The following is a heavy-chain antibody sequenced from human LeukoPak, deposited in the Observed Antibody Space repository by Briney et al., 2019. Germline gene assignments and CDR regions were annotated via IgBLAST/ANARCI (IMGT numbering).Heavy chain of an antibody. D-gene: IGHD3-22*01. CDR3: ASLYYYDSSGYYGVGYYFDY. V-gene: IGHV4-38-2*02. J-gene: IGHJ4*02. Sequence: SETLSLTCTVSGYSISSGYYWGWIRQPPGKGLEWIGSIYHSGSTYYNPSLKSRVTISVDTSKNQFSLKLSSVTAADTAVYYCASLYYYDSSGYYGVGYYFDYWGQGTLVTVSS. CDR1: GYSISSGYY. CDR2: IYHSGST.